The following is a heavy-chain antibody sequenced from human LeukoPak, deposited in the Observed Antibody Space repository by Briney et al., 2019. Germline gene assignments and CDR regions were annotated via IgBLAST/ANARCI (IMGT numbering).Heavy chain of an antibody. V-gene: IGHV4-30-2*01. CDR3: ARGRDGGTNWFDP. J-gene: IGHJ5*02. Sequence: PSETLSLTCAVSGGSISSGGYSWSWTRQPPGKGLEWIGYIYHSGSTYYNPSLRSRVTISVDRSKNQFSLKLSSVTAADTAVYYCARGRDGGTNWFDPWGQGTLVTVSS. D-gene: IGHD3-16*01. CDR1: GGSISSGGYS. CDR2: IYHSGST.